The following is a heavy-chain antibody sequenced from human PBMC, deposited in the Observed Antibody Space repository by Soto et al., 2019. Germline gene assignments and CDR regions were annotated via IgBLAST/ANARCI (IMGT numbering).Heavy chain of an antibody. Sequence: GGSLILCCASSGFICSSYDMSWVRQAPGKGLEWVSTILVSDSTHYEDSVRGRFTISRDRSKNTVYLQMNSLTAGDTAVYYCAKATATGGGAFDICGQGTKVTVSS. D-gene: IGHD2-8*02. CDR1: GFICSSYD. J-gene: IGHJ3*02. CDR2: ILVSDST. V-gene: IGHV3-23*01. CDR3: AKATATGGGAFDI.